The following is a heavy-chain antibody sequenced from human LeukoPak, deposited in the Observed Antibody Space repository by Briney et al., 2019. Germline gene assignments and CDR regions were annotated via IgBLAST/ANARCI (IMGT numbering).Heavy chain of an antibody. Sequence: ASVKVSCKASGGTFSSYAISWVRQAPGQGLEWMGGIIPIFGTANYAQKFQGRVTITADESTSTAYMELSSLRSEDTAVYYCALGYQLLNAMFDYWGQGTLVTVSS. J-gene: IGHJ4*02. CDR1: GGTFSSYA. V-gene: IGHV1-69*13. CDR3: ALGYQLLNAMFDY. CDR2: IIPIFGTA. D-gene: IGHD2-2*01.